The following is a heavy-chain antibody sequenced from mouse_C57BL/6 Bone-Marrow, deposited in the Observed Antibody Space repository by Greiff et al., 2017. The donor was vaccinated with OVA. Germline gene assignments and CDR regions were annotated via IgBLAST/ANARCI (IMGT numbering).Heavy chain of an antibody. CDR2: INPYNGGT. CDR3: ARWDYGSSYRGD. Sequence: VQLQQSGPVLVKPGASVKMSCKASGYTFTDYYMNWVKQSHGKSLEWIGVINPYNGGTSYNQKFKGKATLTVDKSSSTAYMELNSLTSEDSAVYYCARWDYGSSYRGDWGQGTTLTVSS. CDR1: GYTFTDYY. J-gene: IGHJ2*01. V-gene: IGHV1-19*01. D-gene: IGHD1-1*01.